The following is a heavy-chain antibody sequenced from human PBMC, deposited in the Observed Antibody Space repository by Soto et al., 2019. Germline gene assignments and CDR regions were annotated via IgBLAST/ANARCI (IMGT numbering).Heavy chain of an antibody. J-gene: IGHJ4*02. CDR3: ARSDGPLGDY. Sequence: QVQLVQSGAEVKKPGASVKVSCKASGYTFTSYAMHWVRQAPGQRLEWMGWINAGNGNTKYSQKFQGTVTITRDTSASTAYLELSSLRSEETAVYYCARSDGPLGDYWGQGTLVNVSS. CDR2: INAGNGNT. D-gene: IGHD4-17*01. V-gene: IGHV1-3*01. CDR1: GYTFTSYA.